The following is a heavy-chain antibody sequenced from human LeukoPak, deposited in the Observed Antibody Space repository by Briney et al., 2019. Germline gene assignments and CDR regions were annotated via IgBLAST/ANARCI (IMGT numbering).Heavy chain of an antibody. Sequence: GGSLRLSCAASGFIFSSYGMHWVRQAPGKGLEWVAFIRYDGSKKYYADSVKGRFTISRDNSKNTLYLQMNSLRAEDTAVYYCAKLRHISSPGGEIDYWGQGTLVTVSS. J-gene: IGHJ4*02. CDR2: IRYDGSKK. CDR1: GFIFSSYG. CDR3: AKLRHISSPGGEIDY. D-gene: IGHD3-16*01. V-gene: IGHV3-30*02.